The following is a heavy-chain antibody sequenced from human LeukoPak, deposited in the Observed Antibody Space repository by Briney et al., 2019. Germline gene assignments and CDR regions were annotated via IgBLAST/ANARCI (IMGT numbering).Heavy chain of an antibody. CDR3: ARDTSQLLLDY. CDR1: GFTFSDTW. Sequence: GGSLRLSCAASGFTFSDTWMHWVRQVPGKGLVWVSRIRGDGSDARYAESVKGRFTISRDNAKNTLYLQMNSLRAEDTAVYYCARDTSQLLLDYWGQGTLVTVSS. D-gene: IGHD2-2*01. J-gene: IGHJ4*02. CDR2: IRGDGSDA. V-gene: IGHV3-74*01.